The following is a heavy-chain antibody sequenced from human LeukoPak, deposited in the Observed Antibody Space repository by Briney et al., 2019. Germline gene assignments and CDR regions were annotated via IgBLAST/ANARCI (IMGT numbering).Heavy chain of an antibody. Sequence: PGGSLRLSCAASGFTFSSYGMHWVRQAPGKGLEWVAFIRYDGSNKYYADSVKDRFTISRDNSKNTLYLQMNSLRAEDTAVYYCAKDRGRYCSGGSCYTTHYFDYWGQGTLVTVSS. J-gene: IGHJ4*02. CDR1: GFTFSSYG. CDR3: AKDRGRYCSGGSCYTTHYFDY. V-gene: IGHV3-30*02. D-gene: IGHD2-15*01. CDR2: IRYDGSNK.